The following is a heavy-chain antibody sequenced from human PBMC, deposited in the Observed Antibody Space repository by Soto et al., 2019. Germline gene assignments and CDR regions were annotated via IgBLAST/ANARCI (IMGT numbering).Heavy chain of an antibody. D-gene: IGHD3-22*01. CDR3: ARGYYYESSTYPTRFDD. J-gene: IGHJ4*02. CDR2: ISSSGSTI. CDR1: GFTFSDYY. V-gene: IGHV3-11*01. Sequence: GGSLRLSCAASGFTFSDYYMSWIRQAPGKGLEWVSYISSSGSTIYYADSVRGRFTISRDNAKSSLFLQMSSLSAEDTAVYYCARGYYYESSTYPTRFDDWGQGTLVTVSS.